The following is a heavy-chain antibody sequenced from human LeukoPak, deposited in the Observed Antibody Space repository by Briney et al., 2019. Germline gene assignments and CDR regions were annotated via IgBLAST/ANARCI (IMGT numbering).Heavy chain of an antibody. D-gene: IGHD6-25*01. V-gene: IGHV3-21*01. CDR1: EFTSSSCS. CDR2: ISSSSSYI. J-gene: IGHJ5*02. Sequence: PGGSLRLSCAASEFTSSSCSMNWVRQAPGKGLEWVSSISSSSSYIYYADSVKGRFTISRDNAKNSLYLQMNSLRAEDTAVYYCAKLPAASRIEFDPWGQGTLVTVSS. CDR3: AKLPAASRIEFDP.